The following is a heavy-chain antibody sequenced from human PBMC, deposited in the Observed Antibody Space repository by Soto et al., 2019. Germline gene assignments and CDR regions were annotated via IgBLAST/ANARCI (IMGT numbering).Heavy chain of an antibody. CDR3: AKDLVGGVRHYYGMDV. D-gene: IGHD1-26*01. V-gene: IGHV3-30*18. J-gene: IGHJ6*02. CDR2: ISYDGSQK. CDR1: GFSFSSYG. Sequence: GGSLRLSCAASGFSFSSYGMHWVRQAPGKGLEWVAVISYDGSQKYYADSVKGRFTISRDNSKNTLYLQMNSLRGEDKAVYYCAKDLVGGVRHYYGMDVWGQGTTVTVSS.